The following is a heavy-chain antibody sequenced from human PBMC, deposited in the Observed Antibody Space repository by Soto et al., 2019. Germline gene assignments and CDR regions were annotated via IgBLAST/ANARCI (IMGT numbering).Heavy chain of an antibody. CDR3: AREVVAAGMDY. Sequence: SETLSLTCTVSGGSIRDYFWTWIRQPPGKGLEWIGYIYYSGSTNYNPSLKSRVTISVDTSKNQFSLKLRSVTAADTAVYYCAREVVAAGMDYFGQGTLVTVSS. CDR2: IYYSGST. D-gene: IGHD2-2*01. J-gene: IGHJ4*02. CDR1: GGSIRDYF. V-gene: IGHV4-59*01.